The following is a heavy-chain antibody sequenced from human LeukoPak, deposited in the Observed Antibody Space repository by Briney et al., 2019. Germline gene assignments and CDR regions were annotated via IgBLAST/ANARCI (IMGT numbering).Heavy chain of an antibody. Sequence: GGSLRLSCAASGFTFSSYAMHWVRQAPGKGLEYVSAISSNGGSTYYANSVKGRFTISRDNSKNTLYLQMGSLRAEDMAVYYCARGGRAYYYDSSGWPSYYWGQGTLVTVSS. D-gene: IGHD3-22*01. J-gene: IGHJ4*02. CDR1: GFTFSSYA. CDR2: ISSNGGST. V-gene: IGHV3-64*01. CDR3: ARGGRAYYYDSSGWPSYY.